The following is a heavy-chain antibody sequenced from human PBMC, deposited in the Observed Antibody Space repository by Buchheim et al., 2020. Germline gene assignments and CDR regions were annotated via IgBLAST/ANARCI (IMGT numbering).Heavy chain of an antibody. J-gene: IGHJ3*02. V-gene: IGHV3-23*01. D-gene: IGHD6-19*01. CDR1: RFIFTSYA. Sequence: EVQLLESGGGLVQPGGSLRLSCAASRFIFTSYAMSWVRQAPGKGLEWVTSITANGVSTYYADSVQGRFTISRDNSKSTLYLQMNSLRAEDTAVYYCAKVQSGWRDALDIWGQGA. CDR3: AKVQSGWRDALDI. CDR2: ITANGVST.